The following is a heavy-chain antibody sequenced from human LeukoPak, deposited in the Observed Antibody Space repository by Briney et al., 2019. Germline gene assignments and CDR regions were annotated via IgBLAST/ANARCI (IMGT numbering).Heavy chain of an antibody. Sequence: GGSLRLSCAASGFTFSSYAMSWVRQAPGKGLEWVSVIYSGGSTYYADSLKGRFTISRDNAKSSLFLQMDSLSAEDTAVYYCARDRAYTYGYVGAFDIWGQGTMVTVSS. V-gene: IGHV3-23*03. CDR3: ARDRAYTYGYVGAFDI. D-gene: IGHD5-18*01. CDR2: IYSGGST. J-gene: IGHJ3*02. CDR1: GFTFSSYA.